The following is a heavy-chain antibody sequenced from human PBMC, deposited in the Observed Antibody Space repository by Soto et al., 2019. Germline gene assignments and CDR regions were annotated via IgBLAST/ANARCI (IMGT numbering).Heavy chain of an antibody. CDR3: ARGIVGATNSYFDY. D-gene: IGHD1-26*01. J-gene: IGHJ4*02. Sequence: SETLSLTCAVSGGSISSSNWWSWVRQPPGKGLEWIGEIYHSGSTNYNPSLKSRVTISVDKSKNQFSLKLSSVTAADTAVYYCARGIVGATNSYFDYWGQGTLVTVSS. CDR1: GGSISSSNW. V-gene: IGHV4-4*02. CDR2: IYHSGST.